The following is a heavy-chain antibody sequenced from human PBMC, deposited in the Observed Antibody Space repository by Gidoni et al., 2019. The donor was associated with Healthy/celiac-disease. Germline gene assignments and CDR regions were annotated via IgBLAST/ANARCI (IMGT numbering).Heavy chain of an antibody. J-gene: IGHJ6*03. CDR1: GYTFTSHY. CDR3: ARAAPHCSSTSCGPRYYYYYMDV. CDR2: LNPSGGRT. V-gene: IGHV1-46*01. D-gene: IGHD2-2*01. Sequence: QVQLVQSGAEVKKPGASVKVSCKASGYTFTSHYLHWVRQAPGQGLEWMGILNPSGGRTSDAQKVQGRGTMTRDTSTSTVYMELSSLRSEDTAVYYCARAAPHCSSTSCGPRYYYYYMDVWGKGTTVTVSS.